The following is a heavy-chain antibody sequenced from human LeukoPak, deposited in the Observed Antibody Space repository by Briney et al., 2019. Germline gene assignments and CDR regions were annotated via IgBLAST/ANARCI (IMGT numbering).Heavy chain of an antibody. CDR3: ARDPNYCSSTSCSTLDY. D-gene: IGHD2-2*02. CDR1: GFTFSSYA. V-gene: IGHV3-30*04. J-gene: IGHJ4*02. Sequence: GGSLRLSCAASGFTFSSYAMHWVRQAPGKGLEWVAVISYDGSNKYYADSVKGRFTISRDNSKNTLYLQMNSLRAEDTAVYYCARDPNYCSSTSCSTLDYWGQGTLVTVSS. CDR2: ISYDGSNK.